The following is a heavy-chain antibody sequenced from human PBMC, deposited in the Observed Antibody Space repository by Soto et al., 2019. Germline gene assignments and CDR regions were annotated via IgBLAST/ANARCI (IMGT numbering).Heavy chain of an antibody. CDR3: ASARTRDDGVDAFDI. J-gene: IGHJ3*02. Sequence: QVQLVQSGAEVKKPGSSVKVSCKASGGTFSSYAISWVRQAPGQGLEWMGGIIPIFGTANYAQKFQGRVTIXXDXSXXTAYMELSSLRSEDTAVYYCASARTRDDGVDAFDIWGQGTMVTVSS. D-gene: IGHD3-16*01. V-gene: IGHV1-69*12. CDR1: GGTFSSYA. CDR2: IIPIFGTA.